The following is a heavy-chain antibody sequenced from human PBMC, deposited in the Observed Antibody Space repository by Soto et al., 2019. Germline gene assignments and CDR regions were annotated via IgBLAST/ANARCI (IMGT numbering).Heavy chain of an antibody. V-gene: IGHV1-18*01. CDR2: ISLYSDGT. CDR3: ARRLRAIYYGMDV. J-gene: IGHJ6*02. CDR1: GFTFSKFG. Sequence: ASVKVSCKASGFTFSKFGISWVRQAPGQPLEWLGWISLYSDGTNYAQKFQGRVTMTTDTSTSTAYMELRSLRSDDTAVYYCARRLRAIYYGMDVWGQGTTVTVSS. D-gene: IGHD3-16*01.